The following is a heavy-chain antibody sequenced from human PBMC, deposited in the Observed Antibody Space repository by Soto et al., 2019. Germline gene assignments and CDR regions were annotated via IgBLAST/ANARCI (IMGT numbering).Heavy chain of an antibody. J-gene: IGHJ3*02. V-gene: IGHV3-23*01. CDR1: GFTFSSYA. D-gene: IGHD2-2*01. CDR2: ISGSGGST. CDR3: ANDIVVVPAVYNAFDI. Sequence: GGSLRLSCAASGFTFSSYAMSWVRQAPGKGLEWVSAISGSGGSTYYADSVKGRFTISRDNSKNTLYLQMNSLRAEDTAVYYCANDIVVVPAVYNAFDIWGQGTMVTVSS.